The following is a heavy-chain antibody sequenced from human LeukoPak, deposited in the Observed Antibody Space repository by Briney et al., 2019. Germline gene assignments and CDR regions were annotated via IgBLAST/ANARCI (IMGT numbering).Heavy chain of an antibody. D-gene: IGHD6-19*01. Sequence: SETLSLTCTVSGGSISDDYWSWIRQLAGKGPEWIGRIYNSETANYNPSLKSRVTMSVDTSKNQLSLRLRSVTAADTAVYYCARGAGPFDSWGQGTLVTVSS. CDR1: GGSISDDY. J-gene: IGHJ4*02. CDR2: IYNSETA. V-gene: IGHV4-4*07. CDR3: ARGAGPFDS.